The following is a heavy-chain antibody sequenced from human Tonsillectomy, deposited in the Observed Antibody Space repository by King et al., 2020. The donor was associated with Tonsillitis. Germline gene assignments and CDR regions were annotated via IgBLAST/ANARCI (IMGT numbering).Heavy chain of an antibody. V-gene: IGHV3-30-3*01. J-gene: IGHJ4*02. CDR3: ATSGADGYNPLHY. CDR2: MSYDGIDK. CDR1: GFTFSSYA. D-gene: IGHD5-24*01. Sequence: VQLVESGGGIFQPGRSLRLSCAASGFTFSSYAMHWVRQAPGKGLEWVAFMSYDGIDKYYADSVQGRFNISRDNSNNALYLQMHSLRGEDTAVYYCATSGADGYNPLHYWGQGTLVTVSS.